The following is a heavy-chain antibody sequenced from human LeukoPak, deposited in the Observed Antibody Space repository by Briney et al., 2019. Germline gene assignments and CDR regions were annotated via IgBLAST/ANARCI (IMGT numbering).Heavy chain of an antibody. CDR1: GFTFSSYS. CDR2: ISSSSSYI. Sequence: GGSLRLSCAASGFTFSSYSMNGVRQAPGKGLEWVSSISSSSSYIYYADSVKGRFTISRDNAKNSLYLQMNSLRAEDTAVYYCARDSYAVTKNYYMDVWGKGTTVTVSS. J-gene: IGHJ6*03. V-gene: IGHV3-21*01. D-gene: IGHD6-19*01. CDR3: ARDSYAVTKNYYMDV.